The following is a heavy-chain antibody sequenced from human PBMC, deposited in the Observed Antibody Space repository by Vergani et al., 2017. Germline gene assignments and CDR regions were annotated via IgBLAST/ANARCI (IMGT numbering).Heavy chain of an antibody. CDR1: GFSLSNARMG. CDR2: IFSNDEK. CDR3: ARICTYYDFWSGYYSYYFDY. J-gene: IGHJ4*02. V-gene: IGHV2-26*01. D-gene: IGHD3-3*01. Sequence: QVTLKESGPVLVKPTETLTLTCTVSGFSLSNARMGVSWIRQPPGKALEWLAHIFSNDEKSYSTSLKSRLTISKDTSKSQVVLTMTNMDPVDTATYYCARICTYYDFWSGYYSYYFDYWGQGTLVTVSS.